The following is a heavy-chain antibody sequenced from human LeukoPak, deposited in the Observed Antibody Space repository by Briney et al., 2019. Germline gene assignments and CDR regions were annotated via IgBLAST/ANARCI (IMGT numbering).Heavy chain of an antibody. CDR1: GFTFSSYA. J-gene: IGHJ4*02. Sequence: GGSLRLSCAASGFTFSSYAMSWVRQAPGKGLEWVSAISGSGGSTYYADSVKGRFTISRDNSKNTLYLQMNSLRAEDTAVYYCAKVFQARQVSVLLWFGELFPGPLGYWGQGTLVTVSS. CDR2: ISGSGGST. D-gene: IGHD3-10*01. CDR3: AKVFQARQVSVLLWFGELFPGPLGY. V-gene: IGHV3-23*01.